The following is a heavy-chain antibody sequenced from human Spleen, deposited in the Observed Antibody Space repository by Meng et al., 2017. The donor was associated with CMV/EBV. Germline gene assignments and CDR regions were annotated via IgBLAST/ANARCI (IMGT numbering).Heavy chain of an antibody. CDR2: ISWNSGSI. V-gene: IGHV3-9*01. CDR1: GFTFDDYA. J-gene: IGHJ4*02. Sequence: SLKISCAASGFTFDDYAMHWVRQAPGKGLEWVSGISWNSGSIGYADSVKGRFTISRDNAKNSLYLQMNSLRAADTALYYCVRQLVVSAGYYFDYWGQGTLVTVSS. D-gene: IGHD6-13*01. CDR3: VRQLVVSAGYYFDY.